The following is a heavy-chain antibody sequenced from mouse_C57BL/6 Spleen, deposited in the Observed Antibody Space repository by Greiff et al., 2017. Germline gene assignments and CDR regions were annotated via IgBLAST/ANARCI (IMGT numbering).Heavy chain of an antibody. J-gene: IGHJ1*03. V-gene: IGHV2-9-1*01. CDR2: IWTGGGT. Sequence: VKLQQSGPGLVAPSQSLSITCTVSGFSLTSYAISWVRQPPGKGLEWLGVIWTGGGTNYNSALKSRLSISKDNSKSQVFLKMNSLQTDDTARYYCARNYYGSSYGYFDVWGTGTTVTVSS. D-gene: IGHD1-1*01. CDR1: GFSLTSYA. CDR3: ARNYYGSSYGYFDV.